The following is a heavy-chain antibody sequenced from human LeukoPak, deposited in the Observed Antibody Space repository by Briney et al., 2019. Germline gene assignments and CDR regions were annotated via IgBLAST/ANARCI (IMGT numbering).Heavy chain of an antibody. Sequence: GGSLRLSCAASGFTSDDYTMHWVRQAPGKGLEWVSLITWDGGSTYYADSVKGRFTISRDNSKNSLYLQMNSLRTEDTALYYCAKGKNTGSYLSHVDYWGQGTLVTVSS. CDR3: AKGKNTGSYLSHVDY. CDR2: ITWDGGST. CDR1: GFTSDDYT. V-gene: IGHV3-43*01. D-gene: IGHD3-10*01. J-gene: IGHJ4*02.